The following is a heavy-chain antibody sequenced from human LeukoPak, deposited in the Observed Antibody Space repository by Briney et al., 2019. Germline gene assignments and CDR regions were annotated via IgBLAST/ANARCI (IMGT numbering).Heavy chain of an antibody. CDR2: IYPGDSDT. J-gene: IGHJ4*02. D-gene: IGHD3-22*01. Sequence: GESLKISCKGSGYSFATYWIGWVRQMPGKGLEWMGIIYPGDSDTRHSPSFQGQVTISADKSISTAYLQWSSLKASDTAMYYCASHYYDSSFDYWGQGTLVTVSS. V-gene: IGHV5-51*01. CDR3: ASHYYDSSFDY. CDR1: GYSFATYW.